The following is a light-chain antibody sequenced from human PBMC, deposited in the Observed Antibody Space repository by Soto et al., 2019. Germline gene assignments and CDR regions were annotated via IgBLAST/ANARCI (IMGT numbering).Light chain of an antibody. J-gene: IGLJ1*01. V-gene: IGLV2-11*01. CDR3: CSYAGSHAV. CDR1: SNDVGGYNF. CDR2: DVT. Sequence: QSVLTQPRSVSGSPGQSVTISCTGTSNDVGGYNFVSWYQQLPGKAPKLMIYDVTKRPSGVPDRFSGSKSGNTASLTISGLQTEDEADYYCCSYAGSHAVFGTGTKVTVL.